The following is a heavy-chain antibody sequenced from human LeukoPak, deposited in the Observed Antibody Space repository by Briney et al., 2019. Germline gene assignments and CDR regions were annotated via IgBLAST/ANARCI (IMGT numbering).Heavy chain of an antibody. V-gene: IGHV3-48*04. D-gene: IGHD3-22*01. Sequence: GGSLRLSCGASGFTFSSYWMHWVRQAPGKGLVWVSYISSSGSTIYYADSVKGRFTISRDNAKNSLYLQMNSLRAEDTAVYYCARDKSYYYDSSGYLSVFDYWGQGTLVTVSS. CDR1: GFTFSSYW. CDR2: ISSSGSTI. CDR3: ARDKSYYYDSSGYLSVFDY. J-gene: IGHJ4*02.